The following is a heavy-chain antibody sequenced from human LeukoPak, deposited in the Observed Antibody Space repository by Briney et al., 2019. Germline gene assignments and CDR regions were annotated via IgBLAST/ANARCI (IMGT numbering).Heavy chain of an antibody. J-gene: IGHJ3*02. D-gene: IGHD1-26*01. CDR1: GFTFSSYA. CDR2: ISGSGGST. V-gene: IGHV3-23*01. CDR3: ATRTRMSSGSYYAAFDI. Sequence: QAGGSLRLSCAASGFTFSSYAMSWVRQAPGKGLEWVSAISGSGGSTYYADSVKGRFTISRDNSKNTLYLQMNSLRAEDTAVYYCATRTRMSSGSYYAAFDIWGQGTMVTVSS.